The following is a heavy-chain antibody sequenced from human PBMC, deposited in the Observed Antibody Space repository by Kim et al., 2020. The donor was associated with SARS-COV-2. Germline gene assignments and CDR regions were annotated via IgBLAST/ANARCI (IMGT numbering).Heavy chain of an antibody. Sequence: GGSLRLSCAASGFIFSSYWMHWVRQAPGKGLVWVSRTNTDGSYRSNADSVKGRFTISRDNAKNTLYLQMNSLRAEDTAVYYCARVLPGGYYYVDVWGKGTTVTVS. V-gene: IGHV3-74*01. CDR2: TNTDGSYR. D-gene: IGHD2-15*01. CDR1: GFIFSSYW. J-gene: IGHJ6*03. CDR3: ARVLPGGYYYVDV.